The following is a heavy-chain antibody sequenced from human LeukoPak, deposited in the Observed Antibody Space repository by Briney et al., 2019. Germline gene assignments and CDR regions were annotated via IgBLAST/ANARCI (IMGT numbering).Heavy chain of an antibody. CDR1: GFTFSTYA. V-gene: IGHV3-23*01. D-gene: IGHD5-12*01. Sequence: GGSLRLSCVASGFTFSTYAMSWVRQAPGKGLEWVSAISGGGSSTFYADSVKGRFTISRDNSKNTLYLQMNSLRAEDTAVYYCAKVASGATAPPDHWGQGTLVTVSS. CDR2: ISGGGSST. J-gene: IGHJ4*02. CDR3: AKVASGATAPPDH.